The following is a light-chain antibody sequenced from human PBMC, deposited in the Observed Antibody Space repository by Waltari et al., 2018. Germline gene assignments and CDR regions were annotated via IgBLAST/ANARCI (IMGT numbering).Light chain of an antibody. CDR2: GAS. Sequence: EIVMTQSPATLSVSPGQGAPLSRRASQSISNKLAGYQQKPGQAPRLLIFGASTRATGVPARFSGSGSGTEFTLSISSLQSEDFAVYFCQHYNNLPLTFGGGTRVEI. CDR1: QSISNK. CDR3: QHYNNLPLT. V-gene: IGKV3-15*01. J-gene: IGKJ4*01.